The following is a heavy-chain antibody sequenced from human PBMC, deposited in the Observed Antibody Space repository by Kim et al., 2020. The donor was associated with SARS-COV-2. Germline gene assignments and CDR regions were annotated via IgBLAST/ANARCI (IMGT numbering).Heavy chain of an antibody. V-gene: IGHV3-73*01. D-gene: IGHD6-13*01. CDR2: YAT. J-gene: IGHJ4*02. CDR3: TRPSSSGDY. Sequence: YATAYAAAVKGRFTISRDDSKNTAYLQMHSLKTEDTAVYYCTRPSSSGDYWGQGTLVTVSS.